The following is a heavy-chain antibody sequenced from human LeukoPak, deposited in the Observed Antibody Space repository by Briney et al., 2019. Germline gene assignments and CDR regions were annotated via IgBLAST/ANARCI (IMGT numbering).Heavy chain of an antibody. CDR2: ISGSGGLT. D-gene: IGHD2-2*01. J-gene: IGHJ4*02. CDR3: ARDLRRACSTTTCYAFDY. CDR1: GSIFSSYA. Sequence: GGSLRLSCAVSGSIFSSYAMSWVRQAPGKGLEWVSVISGSGGLTYYADSVKGRFTISRDNSKNTLYLQMNSLRADDTAVYYCARDLRRACSTTTCYAFDYWGQGTLVTVSS. V-gene: IGHV3-23*01.